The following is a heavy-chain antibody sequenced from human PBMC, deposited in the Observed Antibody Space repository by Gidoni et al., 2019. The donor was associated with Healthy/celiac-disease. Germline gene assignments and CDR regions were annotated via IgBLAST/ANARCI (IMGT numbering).Heavy chain of an antibody. D-gene: IGHD6-19*01. J-gene: IGHJ4*01. V-gene: IGHV3-23*01. CDR2: ISGSGGST. CDR3: ASRPQKWLVPGY. CDR1: GLTFSSYA. Sequence: EVQLLESGGGLVQPGGSLSLSCAASGLTFSSYAMSWVRQAPGKGLEWVSAISGSGGSTYYADSVKGRFTISRDNSKNTLYLQMNSLRAEDTAVYYCASRPQKWLVPGYWGQGTLVTVSS.